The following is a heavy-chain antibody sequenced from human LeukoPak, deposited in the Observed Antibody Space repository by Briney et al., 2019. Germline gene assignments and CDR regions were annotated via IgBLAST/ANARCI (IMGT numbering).Heavy chain of an antibody. CDR3: ASGGYFDWLLDY. J-gene: IGHJ4*02. CDR2: INTSGST. V-gene: IGHV4-61*02. CDR1: GGSISSGSYY. Sequence: TSETLSLTCTVSGGSISSGSYYWSWIRQPAGKGLEWIGRINTSGSTYYNPSLKSRVTISVDTSKNQFSLKLSSVTAADTAVYYCASGGYFDWLLDYWGQGTLVTVSS. D-gene: IGHD3-9*01.